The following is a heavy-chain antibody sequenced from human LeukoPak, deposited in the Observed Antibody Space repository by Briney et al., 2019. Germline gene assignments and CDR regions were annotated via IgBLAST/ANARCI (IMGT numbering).Heavy chain of an antibody. Sequence: PGGSLRLSCVASGFTFNNYWIHWVRQAPGKGLVWVSRANSDGSSSTYADSVKGRFTISRDNSKNTLYLQMNSLRAEDTAVYYCARDTNYYDSSGYYEDGAFDIWGQGTMVTVSS. J-gene: IGHJ3*02. CDR3: ARDTNYYDSSGYYEDGAFDI. CDR2: ANSDGSSS. D-gene: IGHD3-22*01. V-gene: IGHV3-74*01. CDR1: GFTFNNYW.